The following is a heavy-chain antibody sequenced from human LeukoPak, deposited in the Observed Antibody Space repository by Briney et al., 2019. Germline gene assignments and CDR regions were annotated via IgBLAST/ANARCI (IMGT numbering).Heavy chain of an antibody. J-gene: IGHJ4*02. CDR3: ARDAMSRTADY. V-gene: IGHV3-7*01. D-gene: IGHD1-1*01. CDR2: IKQDGSET. CDR1: GFTFSSYS. Sequence: GGSLRLSCAASGFTFSSYSMSWVRQAPGKGLEWVGNIKQDGSETYFVDSVKGRFTISRDNAKNSLYLQMNNLRAEDTAVYYCARDAMSRTADYWGQGTLVTVSS.